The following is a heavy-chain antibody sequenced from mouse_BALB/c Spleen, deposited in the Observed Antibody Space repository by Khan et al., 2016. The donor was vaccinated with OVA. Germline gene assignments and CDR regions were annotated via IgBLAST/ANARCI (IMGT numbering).Heavy chain of an antibody. Sequence: VQLKESGPGLVKPSQSLSLTCTVTGYSITSDYAWNWIRQFPGNNLEWMGYISYSGNTKYTPSLKSRISINRDTSKNQFFLQLNSVTIEDTATYYCARIKGGDFDYWGQGTTLTVSS. CDR1: GYSITSDYA. CDR2: ISYSGNT. J-gene: IGHJ2*01. V-gene: IGHV3-2*02. CDR3: ARIKGGDFDY.